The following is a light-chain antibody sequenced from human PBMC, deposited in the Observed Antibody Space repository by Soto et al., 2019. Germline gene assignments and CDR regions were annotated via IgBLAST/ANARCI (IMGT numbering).Light chain of an antibody. CDR1: QSVSSSY. J-gene: IGKJ5*01. CDR2: DAF. Sequence: EIVLTQSPGTLSLSPGERATLSCRASQSVSSSYLAWYQQKPGQAPRLLIYDAFNRATGIPARFSGSGSGTDFTLTISSLEPEDFAVYYCQQRSSWPPITFGQGTRLEIK. CDR3: QQRSSWPPIT. V-gene: IGKV3D-20*02.